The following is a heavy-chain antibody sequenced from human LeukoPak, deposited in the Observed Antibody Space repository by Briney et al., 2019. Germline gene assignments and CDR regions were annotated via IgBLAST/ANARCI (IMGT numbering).Heavy chain of an antibody. Sequence: GGSLRLSCAASGFTFSSYAMHWVRQAPGKGLEWVAVISYDGSNKYYADSVKGRFTISRDNSKNTLYLQMNSLRAEDTAVYYCARGVVGATRGGGYFDYWGQGTLVTVSS. CDR2: ISYDGSNK. CDR1: GFTFSSYA. D-gene: IGHD1-26*01. V-gene: IGHV3-30-3*01. CDR3: ARGVVGATRGGGYFDY. J-gene: IGHJ4*02.